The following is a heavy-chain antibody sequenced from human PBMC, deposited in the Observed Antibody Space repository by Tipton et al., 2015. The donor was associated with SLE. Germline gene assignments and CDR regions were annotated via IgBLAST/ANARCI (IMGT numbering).Heavy chain of an antibody. CDR1: GGSISSSSYY. CDR3: ARDLGTEFDY. Sequence: LRLSCTVSGGSISSSSYYWGWIRQPPGKGLEWIGSIYYSGSTYYNPSLKSRVTISVDTSKNQFSLKLSSVTAADTAVYYCARDLGTEFDYWGQGTLVTVSS. J-gene: IGHJ4*02. V-gene: IGHV4-39*07. CDR2: IYYSGST. D-gene: IGHD6-13*01.